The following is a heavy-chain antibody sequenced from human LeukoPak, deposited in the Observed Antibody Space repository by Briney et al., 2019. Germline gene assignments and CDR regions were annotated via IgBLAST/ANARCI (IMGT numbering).Heavy chain of an antibody. V-gene: IGHV4-59*12. J-gene: IGHJ4*02. CDR2: IYYSGST. Sequence: KTSETLSLTCTVSGGSISSYYWSWIRQPPGKGLEWIGYIYYSGSTYYNPSLKSRVTISVDTSKNQFSLKLSSVTAADTAVYYCARERIYDRPRYFDYWGQGTLVTASS. CDR3: ARERIYDRPRYFDY. CDR1: GGSISSYY. D-gene: IGHD3-9*01.